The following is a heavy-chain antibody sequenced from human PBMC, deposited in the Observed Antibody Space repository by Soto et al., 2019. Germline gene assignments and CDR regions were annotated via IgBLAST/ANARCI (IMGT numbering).Heavy chain of an antibody. CDR1: GGSISSSSYY. CDR2: IYYSGST. CDR3: ARQAAGSIYYYYYYGMDV. D-gene: IGHD6-13*01. Sequence: ETLSLTCTVSGGSISSSSYYWGWIRQPPGKGLEWIGSIYYSGSTYYNPPLKSRVTISVDTSKNQFSLKLSSVTAADTAVYYCARQAAGSIYYYYYYGMDVWGQGTTVTVSS. V-gene: IGHV4-39*01. J-gene: IGHJ6*02.